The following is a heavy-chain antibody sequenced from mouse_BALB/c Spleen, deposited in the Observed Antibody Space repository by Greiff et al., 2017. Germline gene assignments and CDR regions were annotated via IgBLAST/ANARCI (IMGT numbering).Heavy chain of an antibody. CDR1: GYTFTSYS. J-gene: IGHJ4*01. CDR2: INPCSGYT. CDR3: ARDGAMDY. D-gene: IGHD2-3*01. Sequence: VQLQQPGAELARPGASVKLSCKASGYTFTSYSMHWVKRRPGQGLEWIGYINPCSGYTNYNQKFKDKATLTAAKSSSTAYMQLSSLTSEDSAVYYCARDGAMDYWGQGTSVTVSS. V-gene: IGHV1-4*01.